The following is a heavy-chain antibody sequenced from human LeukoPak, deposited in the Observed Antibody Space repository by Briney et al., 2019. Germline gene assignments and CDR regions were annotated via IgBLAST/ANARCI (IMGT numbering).Heavy chain of an antibody. V-gene: IGHV1-69*04. D-gene: IGHD6-19*01. CDR1: GCTFSSYT. J-gene: IGHJ4*02. CDR3: AREDGSGWYGGGH. CDR2: IIPILGIA. Sequence: SVKVSCKASGCTFSSYTISWVRQSPGPGLEWMGRIIPILGIANYAQKFQGRVTITADKSTSTAYMELSSLRPEDTAVYYCAREDGSGWYGGGHWGQGTLVTVSS.